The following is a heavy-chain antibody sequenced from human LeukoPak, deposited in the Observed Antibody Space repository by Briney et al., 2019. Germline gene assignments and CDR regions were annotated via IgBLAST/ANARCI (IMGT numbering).Heavy chain of an antibody. D-gene: IGHD2-2*01. CDR2: INPKNGGT. CDR3: ARDQGPEAFDI. CDR1: GYTFTDYY. V-gene: IGHV1-2*02. J-gene: IGHJ3*02. Sequence: ASVKVSCKASGYTFTDYYIHWVRQAPGQGLEWMGWINPKNGGTKCSQKFQGRVTLTTDTSTTTAHMELSSLRSDDTALYYCARDQGPEAFDIWGQGTMVTVSS.